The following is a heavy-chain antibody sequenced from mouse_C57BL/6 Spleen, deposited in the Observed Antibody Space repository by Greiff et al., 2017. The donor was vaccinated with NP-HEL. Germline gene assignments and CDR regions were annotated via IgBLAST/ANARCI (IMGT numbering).Heavy chain of an antibody. CDR3: ARPYDYDVFAD. D-gene: IGHD2-4*01. V-gene: IGHV5-9*01. J-gene: IGHJ3*01. Sequence: EVKLMESGGGLVKPGGSLKLSCAASGFTFSSYTMSWVRQTPEKRLEWVATISGGGGNTYYPDSVKGRFTISRDNAKNTLYLQMSSLRSEDTALYYCARPYDYDVFADWGQGTLVTVSA. CDR1: GFTFSSYT. CDR2: ISGGGGNT.